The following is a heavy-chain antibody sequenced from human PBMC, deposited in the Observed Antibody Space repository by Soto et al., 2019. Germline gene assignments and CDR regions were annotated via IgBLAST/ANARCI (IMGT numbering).Heavy chain of an antibody. CDR3: ARLQRPGTIDF. CDR1: GGSISTSVHY. Sequence: SETLSLTCTVSGGSISTSVHYWAWIRQPPGKGLEWMGTIYNNGDTYYNSSLKGQITMFVDTSKNVFSLRLTSVTALDTAVYYCARLQRPGTIDFSGLGTLVTVSS. V-gene: IGHV4-39*01. J-gene: IGHJ4*02. CDR2: IYNNGDT. D-gene: IGHD2-2*01.